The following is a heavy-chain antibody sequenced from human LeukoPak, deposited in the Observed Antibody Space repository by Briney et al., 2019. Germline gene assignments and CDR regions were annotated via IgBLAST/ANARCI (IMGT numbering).Heavy chain of an antibody. CDR3: ARHLENYGSGSSPGY. CDR2: INTNTGNP. V-gene: IGHV7-4-1*02. J-gene: IGHJ4*02. CDR1: GGTFSSYA. D-gene: IGHD3-10*01. Sequence: EASVKVSCKASGGTFSSYAISWVRQAPGQGLEWMGWINTNTGNPTYAQGFTGRFVFSLDTSVSTAYLQISSLKAEDTAVYYCARHLENYGSGSSPGYWGQGTLVTVSS.